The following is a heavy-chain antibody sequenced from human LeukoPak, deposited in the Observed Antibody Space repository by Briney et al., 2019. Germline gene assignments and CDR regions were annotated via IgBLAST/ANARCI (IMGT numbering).Heavy chain of an antibody. J-gene: IGHJ5*02. Sequence: GGSLRLSCAASGFTFSHYNMNWVRQAPGKGLEWVSHISPSGSTTHYADSVKGRFTISRDNSKNTLYLQMTSLRAEDTAVYYCAKDRAGSHPYDTSGLTPSDHWGQGTLVTVSS. CDR3: AKDRAGSHPYDTSGLTPSDH. CDR1: GFTFSHYN. CDR2: ISPSGSTT. V-gene: IGHV3-48*01. D-gene: IGHD3-22*01.